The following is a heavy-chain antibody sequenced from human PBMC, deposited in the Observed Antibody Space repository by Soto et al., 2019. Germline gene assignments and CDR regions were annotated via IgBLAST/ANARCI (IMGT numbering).Heavy chain of an antibody. J-gene: IGHJ3*02. CDR2: INPAGNVQ. CDR1: GITFSLSG. Sequence: GGSLRLSCTASGITFSLSGMHWVRQAPGEGLEWVSNINPAGNVQQYADSVKERFTISRDNAKNSLFLQMSGLRVEDTAVYYCATANTPYAFDMWGQGTMVTVSS. V-gene: IGHV3-7*01. CDR3: ATANTPYAFDM.